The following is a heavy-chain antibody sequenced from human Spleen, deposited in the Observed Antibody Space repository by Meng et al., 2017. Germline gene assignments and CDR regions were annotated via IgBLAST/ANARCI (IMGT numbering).Heavy chain of an antibody. CDR1: GFTLSNYW. CDR2: ISWNSGSI. J-gene: IGHJ4*02. D-gene: IGHD2-2*02. CDR3: AKDTLYEGLDY. Sequence: GGSLRLSCAASGFTLSNYWMHWVRQAPGKGLEWVSGISWNSGSIGYADSVKGRFTISRDNAKNSLYLQMNSLRAEDTALYYCAKDTLYEGLDYWGQGTLVTVSS. V-gene: IGHV3-9*01.